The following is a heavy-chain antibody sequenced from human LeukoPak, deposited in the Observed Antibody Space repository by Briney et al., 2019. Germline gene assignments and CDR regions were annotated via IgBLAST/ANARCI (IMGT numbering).Heavy chain of an antibody. Sequence: SETLSLTCAVYGGSFSGYYWSWIRQPPGKGLEWIGEINHSGSTNYNPSLKSRVTISVDTSKNQFSLKLSSVTAADTAVYYCAARATMSTFYYYYYYMDVWGKGTTVTVSS. CDR1: GGSFSGYY. D-gene: IGHD3-10*02. V-gene: IGHV4-34*01. CDR2: INHSGST. J-gene: IGHJ6*03. CDR3: AARATMSTFYYYYYYMDV.